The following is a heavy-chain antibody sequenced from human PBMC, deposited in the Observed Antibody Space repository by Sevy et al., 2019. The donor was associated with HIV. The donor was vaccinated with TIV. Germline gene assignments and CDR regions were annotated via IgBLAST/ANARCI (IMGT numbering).Heavy chain of an antibody. D-gene: IGHD6-13*01. CDR3: ARDERRYSSSWSTIHPNWFDP. J-gene: IGHJ5*02. CDR2: TSAYNGNT. CDR1: GYTFTSYG. Sequence: ASVKVSCKASGYTFTSYGISWVRQAPGQGLEWMGWTSAYNGNTNYAQKLQGRVTMTTDTSTSTAYMELRSLRSDDTAVYYCARDERRYSSSWSTIHPNWFDPWGQGTLVTVSS. V-gene: IGHV1-18*01.